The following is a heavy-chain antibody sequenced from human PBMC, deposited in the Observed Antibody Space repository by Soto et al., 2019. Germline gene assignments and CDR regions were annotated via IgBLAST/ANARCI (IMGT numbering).Heavy chain of an antibody. CDR3: ARSAPMDAGDKYYYDF. V-gene: IGHV1-69*13. CDR1: RGTFSTFG. CDR2: IIPFFGTA. D-gene: IGHD3-16*01. Sequence: AVNVSRKASRGTFSTFGIRWLRQAPPQDVKWMGGIIPFFGTAKYSQKFEDRISITADESTNTVYMDLRSLTSEDTAIYYCARSAPMDAGDKYYYDFWGQGALVTVSS. J-gene: IGHJ4*02.